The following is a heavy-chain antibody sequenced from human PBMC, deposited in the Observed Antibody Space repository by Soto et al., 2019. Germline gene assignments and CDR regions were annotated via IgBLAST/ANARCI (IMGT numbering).Heavy chain of an antibody. D-gene: IGHD5-12*01. CDR2: IYYSGST. CDR1: GGSISSSSYY. CDR3: ARGKWLRLDNWFDP. V-gene: IGHV4-39*07. Sequence: SETLSLTCTVSGGSISSSSYYWGWIRQPPGKGLEWIGYIYYSGSTNYNPSLKSRVTISVDTSKNQFSLKLSSVTAADTAVYYCARGKWLRLDNWFDPWGQGTLVTVSS. J-gene: IGHJ5*02.